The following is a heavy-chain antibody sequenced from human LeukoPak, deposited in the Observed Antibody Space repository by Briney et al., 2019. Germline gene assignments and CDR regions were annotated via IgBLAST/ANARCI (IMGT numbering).Heavy chain of an antibody. D-gene: IGHD5-12*01. CDR2: ISSSGSTI. CDR3: ARDLFGGYHSPYWYFDL. V-gene: IGHV3-11*04. Sequence: GGSLRLSCAASGFTFSSYWMSWIRQAPGKGLEWVSYISSSGSTIYYADSVKGRFTISRDNAKNSLYLQMNSLRAEDTAVYYCARDLFGGYHSPYWYFDLWGRGTLVTVTS. CDR1: GFTFSSYW. J-gene: IGHJ2*01.